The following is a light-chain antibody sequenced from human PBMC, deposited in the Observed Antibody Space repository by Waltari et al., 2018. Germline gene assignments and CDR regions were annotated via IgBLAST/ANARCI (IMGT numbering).Light chain of an antibody. J-gene: IGLJ2*01. CDR1: NSHIGNNY. V-gene: IGLV1-47*01. CDR3: AAWDDSLSVVI. Sequence: QSVLTQPTSASGTPGQTVAISCSGTNSHIGNNYVYWYLQLPGTAPKLLIYKNNQRPSGVPERFSGSKSGTSTSLVISGLLSEDEADYFCAAWDDSLSVVIFGGGTKLTVL. CDR2: KNN.